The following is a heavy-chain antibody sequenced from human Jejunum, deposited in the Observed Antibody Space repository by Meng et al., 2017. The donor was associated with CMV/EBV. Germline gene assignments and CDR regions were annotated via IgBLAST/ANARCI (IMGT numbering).Heavy chain of an antibody. J-gene: IGHJ4*02. CDR3: AKEGYSTSWYPDH. Sequence: SGFPFSSYGLPWVRQAPGKGLEWVAFILYDGSYKYYADSVKGRFTISRDSSKNTLYLQMNSLRAEDTAVYYCAKEGYSTSWYPDHWGQGTLVTVSS. V-gene: IGHV3-30*02. CDR2: ILYDGSYK. D-gene: IGHD6-13*01. CDR1: GFPFSSYG.